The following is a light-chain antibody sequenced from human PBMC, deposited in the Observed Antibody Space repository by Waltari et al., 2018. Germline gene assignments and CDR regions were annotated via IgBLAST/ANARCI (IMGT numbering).Light chain of an antibody. CDR3: LQDYLYPLT. CDR1: QDIRHD. Sequence: AIQMTQSPSSLSASVGDRVTITCRASQDIRHDVGWYQLEPGKAPKLLIYAVSNLQSGVPPRFSGSGSGRDFTLTISSLQPEDCATYYCLQDYLYPLTFGGGTNVEIK. CDR2: AVS. V-gene: IGKV1-6*01. J-gene: IGKJ4*01.